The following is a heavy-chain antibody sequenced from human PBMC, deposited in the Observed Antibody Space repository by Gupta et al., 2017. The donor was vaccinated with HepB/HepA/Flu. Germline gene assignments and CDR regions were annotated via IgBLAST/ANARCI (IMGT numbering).Heavy chain of an antibody. D-gene: IGHD2-2*01. CDR2: IYYSGST. Sequence: QLQLQESRPGLVKPSETLSLPCTVSGGSISSSSYSWGWIRQPPGKGLEWIGSIYYSGSTYYNPSLKSRVTISVDTSKNQFSLKLSSVTAADTAVYYCAADLPYCSSTSCHRGYFDYWGQGTLVTVSS. J-gene: IGHJ4*02. CDR1: GGSISSSSYS. CDR3: AADLPYCSSTSCHRGYFDY. V-gene: IGHV4-39*01.